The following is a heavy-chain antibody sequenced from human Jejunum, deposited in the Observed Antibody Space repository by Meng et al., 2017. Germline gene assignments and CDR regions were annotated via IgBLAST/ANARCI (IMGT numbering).Heavy chain of an antibody. CDR3: ARINGYDYGHVLDY. D-gene: IGHD5-12*01. V-gene: IGHV1-3*01. CDR1: GYMFTAYD. J-gene: IGHJ4*02. Sequence: QVQLVQSGAEVEEPGASVKVSCRASGYMFTAYDIHWVRQAPGQRLEWMGWINGGNGNTKYSQRFQDRVSLTRDTSANTAYMELSRLRSEDTAMYYCARINGYDYGHVLDYWGQGTLVTVSS. CDR2: INGGNGNT.